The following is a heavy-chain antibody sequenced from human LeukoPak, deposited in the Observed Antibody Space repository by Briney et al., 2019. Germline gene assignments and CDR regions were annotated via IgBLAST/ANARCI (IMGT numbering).Heavy chain of an antibody. V-gene: IGHV1-69*05. CDR3: ARVNSKWELLGGYYYYYMDV. D-gene: IGHD1-26*01. J-gene: IGHJ6*03. CDR2: IIPIFGTA. Sequence: SVKVSCKASGYTFTSYGINWVRQAPGQGLEWMGGIIPIFGTANYAQKFQGRVTITTDESTSTAYMELSSLRSEDTAVYYCARVNSKWELLGGYYYYYMDVWGKGTTVTVSS. CDR1: GYTFTSYG.